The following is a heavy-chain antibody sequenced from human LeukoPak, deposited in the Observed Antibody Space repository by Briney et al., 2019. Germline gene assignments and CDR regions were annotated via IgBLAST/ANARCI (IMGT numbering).Heavy chain of an antibody. CDR2: IYPGDSDT. D-gene: IGHD3-10*01. Sequence: GESLKISCKGSEYSFTNYWIGWVRQMPGKGLEWMGIIYPGDSDTRYSPSFQGQVTISADKSISTAYLQWSSLKASDTAMYFCATYAGSYSKYFPHWGQGTLVTVSS. CDR1: EYSFTNYW. J-gene: IGHJ1*01. CDR3: ATYAGSYSKYFPH. V-gene: IGHV5-51*01.